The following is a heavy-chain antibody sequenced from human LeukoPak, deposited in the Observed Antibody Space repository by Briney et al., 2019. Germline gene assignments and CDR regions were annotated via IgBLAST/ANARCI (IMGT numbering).Heavy chain of an antibody. D-gene: IGHD4-23*01. Sequence: GASVKVSCKASGYTFTSYGISWVRQAPGQGLEWMGWISAYNGNTNFAQKLQGRVTMTTDTSTSTTYMDLRSLRSDDTDTSYCDRGRAAATVVTPGYWGQGTLVTVSS. CDR1: GYTFTSYG. V-gene: IGHV1-18*01. CDR2: ISAYNGNT. J-gene: IGHJ4*02. CDR3: DRGRAAATVVTPGY.